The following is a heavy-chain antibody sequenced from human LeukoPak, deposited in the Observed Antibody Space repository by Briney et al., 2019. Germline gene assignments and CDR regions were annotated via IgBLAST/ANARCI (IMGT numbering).Heavy chain of an antibody. CDR1: GLIFSNYW. V-gene: IGHV3-7*03. Sequence: GGSLRLSCAASGLIFSNYWMAWVRQGPGEGPEWVANINQRGSEKYYVDSVRGRFTISRDNAKNSLDLQMNSLRVEDTAIYYCARLVVPPGNRGWYYEHWGQGTLVTVSS. CDR3: ARLVVPPGNRGWYYEH. J-gene: IGHJ4*02. D-gene: IGHD2-2*01. CDR2: INQRGSEK.